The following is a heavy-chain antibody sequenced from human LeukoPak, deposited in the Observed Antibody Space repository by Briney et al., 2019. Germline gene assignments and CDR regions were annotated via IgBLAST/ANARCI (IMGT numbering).Heavy chain of an antibody. Sequence: SETLSLTCAVYGGSFSGYYWSWIRQPPGKGLEWIGEINHSGSTNYNPSLKSRVTISVDTSKNQFSLKLSSVTAADTAVYYCARPRPDYGGNPSFAGPFDYWGQGTLVTVSS. CDR1: GGSFSGYY. V-gene: IGHV4-34*01. CDR3: ARPRPDYGGNPSFAGPFDY. J-gene: IGHJ4*02. CDR2: INHSGST. D-gene: IGHD4-23*01.